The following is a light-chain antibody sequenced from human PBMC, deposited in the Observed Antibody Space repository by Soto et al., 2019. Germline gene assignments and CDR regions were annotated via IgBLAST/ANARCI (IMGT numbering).Light chain of an antibody. CDR2: DND. J-gene: IGLJ3*02. Sequence: QSVLTQTPSVSAVPGQKVTICCSGSSSNIGRRYVSWYQQPPGAAPKLLIYDNDKRASGIPDRFSASKSGTSATLDITGLQTGDEADYYCGAWDNSLRGGVFGGGTKLTVL. CDR1: SSNIGRRY. CDR3: GAWDNSLRGGV. V-gene: IGLV1-51*01.